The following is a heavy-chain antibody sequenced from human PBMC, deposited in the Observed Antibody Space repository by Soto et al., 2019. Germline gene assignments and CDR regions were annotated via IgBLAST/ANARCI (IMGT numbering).Heavy chain of an antibody. Sequence: SVKVSCKASGGTFSSYAISWVRQAPGQGLEWMGGIIPIFGTANYAQKFQGRVTITADESTSTAYMELSSLRSEDTAVYYCAKGGYDQNDAFDIWGQGTMVTVSS. CDR1: GGTFSSYA. CDR2: IIPIFGTA. J-gene: IGHJ3*02. V-gene: IGHV1-69*13. CDR3: AKGGYDQNDAFDI. D-gene: IGHD5-12*01.